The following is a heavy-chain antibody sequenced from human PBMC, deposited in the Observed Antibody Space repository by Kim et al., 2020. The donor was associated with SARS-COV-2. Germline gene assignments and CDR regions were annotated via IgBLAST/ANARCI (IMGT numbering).Heavy chain of an antibody. Sequence: GESLKISCKGSGYSFTSYWIGWVRQMPGKSLEWMGIIYPGDSDTRYSPSFQGQVTISADKSISTAYLQWSSLKASDTAMYYCARLGVYGDAGRNYYYYGMDVWGQGTTVTVSS. CDR2: IYPGDSDT. V-gene: IGHV5-51*01. J-gene: IGHJ6*02. CDR3: ARLGVYGDAGRNYYYYGMDV. CDR1: GYSFTSYW. D-gene: IGHD4-17*01.